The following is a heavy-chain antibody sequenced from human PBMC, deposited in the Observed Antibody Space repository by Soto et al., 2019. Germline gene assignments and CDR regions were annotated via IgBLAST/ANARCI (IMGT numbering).Heavy chain of an antibody. V-gene: IGHV1-2*02. Sequence: ASVKVSCKASEHTFTGYYLHWVRQAPGQGLEWMGWINPNGGGTIYAQKFQGRLTMTRDTSITTVYMELSRLRADDTDFYFCATSSDWSPLLDYWGQGTLVTVSS. CDR1: EHTFTGYY. J-gene: IGHJ4*02. CDR2: INPNGGGT. CDR3: ATSSDWSPLLDY. D-gene: IGHD6-19*01.